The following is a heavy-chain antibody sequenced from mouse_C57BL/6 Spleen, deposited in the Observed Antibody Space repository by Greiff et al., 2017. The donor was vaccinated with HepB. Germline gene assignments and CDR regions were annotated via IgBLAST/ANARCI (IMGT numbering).Heavy chain of an antibody. CDR1: GYTFTDHT. D-gene: IGHD2-4*01. CDR2: IYPRDGST. CDR3: AREIYYDYVYFDY. V-gene: IGHV1-78*01. Sequence: VQLQQSDAELVKPGASVKISCKVSGYTFTDHTIHWMKQRPEQGLEWIGYIYPRDGSTKYNEKFKGKATLTADKSSSTAYMQLTSLTSEDSAVYFCAREIYYDYVYFDYWGQGTTLTVSS. J-gene: IGHJ2*01.